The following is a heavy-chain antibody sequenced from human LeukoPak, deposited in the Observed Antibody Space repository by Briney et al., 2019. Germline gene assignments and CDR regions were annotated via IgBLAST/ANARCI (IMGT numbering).Heavy chain of an antibody. V-gene: IGHV3-7*03. CDR1: GFSFSDYW. J-gene: IGHJ4*02. CDR2: IKKDGSEK. Sequence: GGSLRLSCAASGFSFSDYWMSWVRQAPGKGLEWVANIKKDGSEKHYVDSVKGRFTISRDDSKNTLYLQMNSLKTEDTAVYHCTTSFGGIAVRDYWGQGTLVTVSS. D-gene: IGHD6-19*01. CDR3: TTSFGGIAVRDY.